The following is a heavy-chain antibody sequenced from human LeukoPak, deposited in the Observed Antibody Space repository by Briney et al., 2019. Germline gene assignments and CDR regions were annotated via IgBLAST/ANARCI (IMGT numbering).Heavy chain of an antibody. D-gene: IGHD3-10*01. V-gene: IGHV4-59*01. J-gene: IGHJ3*01. CDR3: SRGGSYYRAMM. Sequence: PSETLSLTCSDSGDSMSSYYWSWIRQPPGKGLEWIGYIYYSGATSYNPSLKSRVTISIDTSKNQFSLNLGSVTAADTAMYYCSRGGSYYRAMMWGQGAMVAVSS. CDR2: IYYSGAT. CDR1: GDSMSSYY.